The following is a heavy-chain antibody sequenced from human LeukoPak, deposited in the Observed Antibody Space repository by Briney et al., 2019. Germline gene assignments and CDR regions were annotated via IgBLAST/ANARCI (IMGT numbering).Heavy chain of an antibody. CDR1: GYTFTSYD. Sequence: ASVKVSCKASGYTFTSYDINWVRQATGQGLEWMGWMNPNSGNTGYAQKFQGRVTITRNTSISTAYMELSSLRSEDTAVYYCARSIVELAYFDYWGQGTLVTVSS. J-gene: IGHJ4*02. CDR2: MNPNSGNT. CDR3: ARSIVELAYFDY. V-gene: IGHV1-8*03. D-gene: IGHD5-24*01.